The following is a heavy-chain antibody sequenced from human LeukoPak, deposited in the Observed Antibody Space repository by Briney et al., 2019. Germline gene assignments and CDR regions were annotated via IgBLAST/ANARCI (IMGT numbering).Heavy chain of an antibody. CDR2: ISSTGNYI. CDR3: AKFTDSEYSSSRVDY. D-gene: IGHD6-6*01. CDR1: GFTFSSSG. J-gene: IGHJ4*02. Sequence: KPGGSLRLSCAASGFTFSSSGMNWVRQAPGKGLEWVSSISSTGNYIYYTESMKGRFTISRDNAKNSLFLQMNSLRAEDTAVYYCAKFTDSEYSSSRVDYWGQGTLVTVSS. V-gene: IGHV3-21*06.